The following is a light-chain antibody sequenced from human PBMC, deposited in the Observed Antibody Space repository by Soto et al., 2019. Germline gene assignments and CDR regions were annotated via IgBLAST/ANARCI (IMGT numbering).Light chain of an antibody. Sequence: EIVLTQSPGTLSLSPGERATLSCRASQSVSGTYLAWYQQTPGQAPRLLIYDASTRATGIPDRFSGSGSGAEFTLTISSLQSEDFAVYYCQQYHMWPLTFGGGTKVEIK. V-gene: IGKV3-15*01. CDR1: QSVSGTY. J-gene: IGKJ4*01. CDR3: QQYHMWPLT. CDR2: DAS.